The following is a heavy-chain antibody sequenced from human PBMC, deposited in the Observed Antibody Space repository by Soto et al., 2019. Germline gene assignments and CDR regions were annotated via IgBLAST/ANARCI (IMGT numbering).Heavy chain of an antibody. CDR2: IYYSGST. CDR3: ARDYDIGGMEV. D-gene: IGHD3-9*01. CDR1: GGSISSYY. Sequence: SETLSLTCTVSGGSISSYYWSWIRQPPGKGLEWIGYIYYSGSTNYNPSLKSRVTISVDTSKNQFSLKLSSVTAADTAVYYCARDYDIGGMEVWYQGTTVTVSS. J-gene: IGHJ6*02. V-gene: IGHV4-59*01.